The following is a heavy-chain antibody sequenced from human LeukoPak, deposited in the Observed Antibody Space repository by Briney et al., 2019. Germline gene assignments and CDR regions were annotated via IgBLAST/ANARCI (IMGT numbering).Heavy chain of an antibody. CDR2: IYYNGIT. V-gene: IGHV4-59*01. CDR1: GGSISSYY. CDR3: ARGGDGSGSGNDAFDI. Sequence: SETLSLTCSVSGGSISSYYWSWIRQPPGKGLEWIGYIYYNGITNYNPSLKSRVTISVDTSKNQFSLKLSSVTAADTAVYYCARGGDGSGSGNDAFDIWGQGTMVTVSS. J-gene: IGHJ3*02. D-gene: IGHD3-10*01.